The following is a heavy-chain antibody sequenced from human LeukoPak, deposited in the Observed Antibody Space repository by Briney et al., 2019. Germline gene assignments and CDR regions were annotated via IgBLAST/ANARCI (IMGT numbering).Heavy chain of an antibody. Sequence: SETLSLTCAVYGGSFSGCYWSWIRQPPGKGLEWIGEINHSGSTNYNPSLKSRVTISVDTSKNQFSLKLSSVTAADTAVYYCARCPGSWSGYDAFDIWGQGTMVTVSS. D-gene: IGHD6-13*01. CDR2: INHSGST. CDR1: GGSFSGCY. V-gene: IGHV4-34*01. J-gene: IGHJ3*02. CDR3: ARCPGSWSGYDAFDI.